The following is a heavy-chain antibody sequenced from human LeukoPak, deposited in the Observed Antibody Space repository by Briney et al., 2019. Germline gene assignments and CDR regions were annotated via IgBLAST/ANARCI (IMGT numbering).Heavy chain of an antibody. CDR2: IKQDGSET. Sequence: PGGSLRLSCAASGFTFSSYWMSWVRQAPGKGLKWVANIKQDGSETYYVDSVKGRFTISRDNAKNLLYLEMNSLRAEDTALYYCARVDGSSSCPDYWGQGTLVTVSS. D-gene: IGHD6-13*01. CDR1: GFTFSSYW. CDR3: ARVDGSSSCPDY. J-gene: IGHJ4*02. V-gene: IGHV3-7*01.